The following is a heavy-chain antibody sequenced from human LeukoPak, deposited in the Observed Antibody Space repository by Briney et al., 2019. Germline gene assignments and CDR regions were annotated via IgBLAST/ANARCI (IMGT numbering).Heavy chain of an antibody. V-gene: IGHV3-23*01. CDR3: AKGEGIVVVPAAVPN. CDR2: ISGSGGST. Sequence: GGSLRLSCAASGFTFSSYAMSWVRQAPGKGLEWFSAISGSGGSTYYADSVKGRFTISRDNSKNTLYLQMNSLRAEDTAVYYCAKGEGIVVVPAAVPNWGQGTLVTVSS. D-gene: IGHD2-2*01. J-gene: IGHJ4*02. CDR1: GFTFSSYA.